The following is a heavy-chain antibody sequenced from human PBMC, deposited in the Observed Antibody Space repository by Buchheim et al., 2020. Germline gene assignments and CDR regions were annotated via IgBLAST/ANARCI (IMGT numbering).Heavy chain of an antibody. CDR2: IKYDGSDK. V-gene: IGHV3-7*01. CDR3: ARHWGWKFDS. J-gene: IGHJ4*02. CDR1: GFIFSDSY. Sequence: HLVESGGGLVQPGGSLRLSCAASGFIFSDSYMTWVRQAPGKGLEWVANIKYDGSDKFYGDSVRGRFTVSRDNTKGSLYLQMNSLRPEDTAIYYCARHWGWKFDSWGQGTL. D-gene: IGHD7-27*01.